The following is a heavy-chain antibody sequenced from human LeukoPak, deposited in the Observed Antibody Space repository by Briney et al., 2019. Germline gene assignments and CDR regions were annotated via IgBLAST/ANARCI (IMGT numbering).Heavy chain of an antibody. CDR1: GGSISSYY. V-gene: IGHV4-59*08. D-gene: IGHD3-9*01. CDR3: ARREHYYDILTGYYPKTPFDY. CDR2: IYYSGST. J-gene: IGHJ4*02. Sequence: SETLSLTCTVSGGSISSYYWSWIRQPPGKGLEWIGYIYYSGSTNYNPSLKSRVTISVDTSKNQFSLKLSSVTAADTAVYYCARREHYYDILTGYYPKTPFDYWGQGTLVTVSS.